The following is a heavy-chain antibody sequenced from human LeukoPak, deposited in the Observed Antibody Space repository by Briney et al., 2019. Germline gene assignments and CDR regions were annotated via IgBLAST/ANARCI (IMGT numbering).Heavy chain of an antibody. V-gene: IGHV3-66*02. D-gene: IGHD1-1*01. CDR2: IYSAGDT. CDR3: ARDYCTTSSCSTRWFDP. CDR1: GFTVSSNF. Sequence: AGGSLRLSCAASGFTVSSNFMRWVRQTPGKGLEWVSVIYSAGDTYYADSVKGPFTLYRDNFKKTVYLQMNSLRADGTAVYYCARDYCTTSSCSTRWFDPGGQGTLVTVSS. J-gene: IGHJ5*02.